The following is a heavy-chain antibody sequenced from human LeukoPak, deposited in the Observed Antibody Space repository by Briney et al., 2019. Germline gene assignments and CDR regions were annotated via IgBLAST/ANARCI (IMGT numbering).Heavy chain of an antibody. V-gene: IGHV1-24*01. D-gene: IGHD2-21*02. CDR1: GYTLTELS. CDR3: ARGGKYCGGDCYWD. J-gene: IGHJ4*02. CDR2: FDPEDGET. Sequence: ASVKVSCKVSGYTLTELSMHWVRQAPGKGLEWMGGFDPEDGETIYAQKFQGRVTMTEDTSTDTAYMELSSLRSEDTAVYYCARGGKYCGGDCYWDWGQGTLVTVSS.